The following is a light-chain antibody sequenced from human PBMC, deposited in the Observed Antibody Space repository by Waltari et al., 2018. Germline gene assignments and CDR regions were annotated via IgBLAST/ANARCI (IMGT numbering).Light chain of an antibody. CDR1: QRLSRP. CDR2: DAS. CDR3: QHYVTLPAT. Sequence: EIVLTQSPGTLSLSPGERATLSCRTSQRLSRPLAWYQQKPGQAPRLLIYDASTRATGIPDRFIGSGSGTDFSLTISRLEPEDFAVYYCQHYVTLPATFGQGTRVELK. V-gene: IGKV3-20*01. J-gene: IGKJ1*01.